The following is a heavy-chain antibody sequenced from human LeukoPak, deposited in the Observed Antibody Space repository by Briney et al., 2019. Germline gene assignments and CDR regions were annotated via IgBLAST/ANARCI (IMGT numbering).Heavy chain of an antibody. Sequence: PSETLSLTCTVSGGSISSSSYYWAWIRQPPGKGLEWIGCIYSSGSTYYNPSLMSRVTIPVDTSRRQFSLKLSSVTAADTAVYYCARLGGSGDTFDIWDQGTMVTVSS. J-gene: IGHJ3*02. CDR1: GGSISSSSYY. CDR2: IYSSGST. CDR3: ARLGGSGDTFDI. D-gene: IGHD3-10*01. V-gene: IGHV4-39*01.